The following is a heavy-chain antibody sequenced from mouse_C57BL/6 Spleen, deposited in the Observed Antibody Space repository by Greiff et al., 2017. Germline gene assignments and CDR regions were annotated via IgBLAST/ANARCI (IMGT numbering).Heavy chain of an antibody. CDR2: IDPSDSYT. CDR3: ARPYGSTNWYFDV. V-gene: IGHV1-50*01. Sequence: QVQLKQPGAELVKPGASVKLSCKASGYTFTSYWMQWVKQRPGQGLEWIGEIDPSDSYTNYNQKFKGKATLTVDTSSSTAYMQLSSLTSEDSAVYYCARPYGSTNWYFDVWGTGTTVTVSS. CDR1: GYTFTSYW. J-gene: IGHJ1*03. D-gene: IGHD1-1*01.